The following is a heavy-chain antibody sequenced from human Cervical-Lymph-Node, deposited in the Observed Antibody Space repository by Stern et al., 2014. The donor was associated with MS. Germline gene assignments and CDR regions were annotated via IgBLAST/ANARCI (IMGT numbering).Heavy chain of an antibody. CDR2: ISYDGKNE. Sequence: QVQLVESGGGVVQPGRSLRLSCAASGFTFSRYGMDWVRQAPGKGLEWVAFISYDGKNEKYVDSVKGRFTISRDNSKNTLYLQMNTLGDEDTALYFCARDPYGEGFDYWGQGSLVTVSS. V-gene: IGHV3-30*03. D-gene: IGHD4-17*01. CDR3: ARDPYGEGFDY. J-gene: IGHJ4*02. CDR1: GFTFSRYG.